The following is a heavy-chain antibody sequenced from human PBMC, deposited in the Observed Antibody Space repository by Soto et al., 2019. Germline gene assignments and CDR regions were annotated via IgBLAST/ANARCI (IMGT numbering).Heavy chain of an antibody. Sequence: SETLSLTCAVYGGSFSGYYWSWIRQPPGKGLEWIGEINHSGSTNYNPSLKSRVTISVDTSKNQFSLKLSFVTAADTAVYYCARVQLERQGVDDWGQGTLVTVSS. CDR3: ARVQLERQGVDD. V-gene: IGHV4-34*01. D-gene: IGHD1-1*01. CDR2: INHSGST. J-gene: IGHJ4*02. CDR1: GGSFSGYY.